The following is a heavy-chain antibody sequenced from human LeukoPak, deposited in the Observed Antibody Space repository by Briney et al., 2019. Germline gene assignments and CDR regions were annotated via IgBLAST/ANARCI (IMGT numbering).Heavy chain of an antibody. Sequence: PGGSLRLSCAASAFSLNAYNMNWVRQAPGKGLEWVANIKQDGSEKYYVDSVKGRFTISRDNAKNSLYLQMNSLRAEDTAVYYCAREGGYGYYYYYYMDVWGKGTTVTVSS. V-gene: IGHV3-7*01. CDR2: IKQDGSEK. CDR3: AREGGYGYYYYYYMDV. J-gene: IGHJ6*03. CDR1: AFSLNAYN. D-gene: IGHD3-22*01.